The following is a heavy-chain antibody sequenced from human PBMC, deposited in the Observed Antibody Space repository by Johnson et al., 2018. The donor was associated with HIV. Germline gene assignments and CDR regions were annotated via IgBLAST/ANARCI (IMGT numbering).Heavy chain of an antibody. Sequence: VQLVESGGGLVQPGGSLRLSCAASGFTFSSYAMHWVRQAPGKGLEYVSAISSHGGSTYYANSVKGRFTISRDNSKNTWHLQMSSLRGDDTALYYCAKVIALAGRPDAFDVWGRGTVVTVSS. CDR3: AKVIALAGRPDAFDV. CDR1: GFTFSSYA. CDR2: ISSHGGST. V-gene: IGHV3-64*01. J-gene: IGHJ3*01. D-gene: IGHD6-19*01.